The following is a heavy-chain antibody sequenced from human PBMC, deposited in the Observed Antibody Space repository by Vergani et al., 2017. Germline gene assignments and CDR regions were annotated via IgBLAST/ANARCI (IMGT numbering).Heavy chain of an antibody. CDR3: ARDLLEFGESLTGALGYYYYYGMDV. Sequence: QVQLVQSGAEVKKPGSSVKVSCKASGGTFSSYAISWVRQAPGQGLEWMGGIIPIFGTANYAQKFQGRVTITADESTSTAYMELSSLRSEDTAVYYCARDLLEFGESLTGALGYYYYYGMDVWGQGTTVTVSS. CDR2: IIPIFGTA. J-gene: IGHJ6*02. D-gene: IGHD3-10*01. CDR1: GGTFSSYA. V-gene: IGHV1-69*01.